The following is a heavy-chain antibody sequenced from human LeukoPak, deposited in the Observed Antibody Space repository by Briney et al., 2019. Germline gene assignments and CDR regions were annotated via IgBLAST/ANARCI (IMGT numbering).Heavy chain of an antibody. CDR3: AKGAFEQWLVQVIPFDY. V-gene: IGHV3-23*01. Sequence: PGGTLRLSCAASGSTFSSYGMSWVRQAPGKGLEWVSAISGSGGSTYYADSVKGRFTISRDNSKNTLYLQMNSLRAEDTARYYCAKGAFEQWLVQVIPFDYWGQGTLVTVSS. D-gene: IGHD6-19*01. J-gene: IGHJ4*02. CDR2: ISGSGGST. CDR1: GSTFSSYG.